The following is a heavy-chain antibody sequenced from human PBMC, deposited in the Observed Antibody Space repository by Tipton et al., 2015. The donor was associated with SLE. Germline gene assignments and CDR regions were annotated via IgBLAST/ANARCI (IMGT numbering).Heavy chain of an antibody. CDR3: ARLFIAAAGTFDY. Sequence: GSLRLSCTVSGGSISSSSYYWGWIRQPPGKGLEWIGEINHSGSTNYNPSLKSRVTISVDTSKNQFSLKLSSVTAADTAVYYCARLFIAAAGTFDYWGQGTLVTVSS. V-gene: IGHV4-39*07. D-gene: IGHD6-13*01. CDR1: GGSISSSSYY. J-gene: IGHJ4*02. CDR2: INHSGST.